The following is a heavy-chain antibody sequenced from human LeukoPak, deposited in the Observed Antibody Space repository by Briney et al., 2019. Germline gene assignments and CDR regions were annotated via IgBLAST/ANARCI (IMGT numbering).Heavy chain of an antibody. D-gene: IGHD6-13*01. Sequence: GGSLRLSCAASGFTFSRYGMHWVRQAPGKGLEWVPFIRYDGSNKYYADSVKGRFTISRDNSKNTLYLQMNSLRAEDTAVYYCAKDMGQLVYPSYYYYMDVWGKGTTVTISS. V-gene: IGHV3-30*02. J-gene: IGHJ6*03. CDR1: GFTFSRYG. CDR3: AKDMGQLVYPSYYYYMDV. CDR2: IRYDGSNK.